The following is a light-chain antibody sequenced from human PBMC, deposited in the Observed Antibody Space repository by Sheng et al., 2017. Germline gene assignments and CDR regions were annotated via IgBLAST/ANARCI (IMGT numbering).Light chain of an antibody. CDR1: HCQSN. CDR2: KDT. V-gene: IGLV3-25*03. CDR3: LSPDSTGNYVV. J-gene: IGLJ2*01. Sequence: SYELTQPPLRCQCPHGQTGPGSPALQMHCQSNMLIGTSRSQARPLVLVIYKDTERPSGIPERFSGSTSGTTVTLTISGVQAEDEADYYCLSPDSTGNYVVFGGGTKLTVL.